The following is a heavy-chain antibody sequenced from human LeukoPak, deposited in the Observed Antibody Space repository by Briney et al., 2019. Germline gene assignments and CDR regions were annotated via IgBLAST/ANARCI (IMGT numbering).Heavy chain of an antibody. Sequence: GASVKVSCKASGYTFTGYYMHWVRQAPGQGLEWMGWINPNSGDTNYAQKFQGRVTMTRDTSNSTAYMEPSRLRSDDTAVYYCARVLIAASLCYWGQGTLVTVSS. CDR2: INPNSGDT. V-gene: IGHV1-2*02. CDR1: GYTFTGYY. J-gene: IGHJ1*01. CDR3: ARVLIAASLCY. D-gene: IGHD6-13*01.